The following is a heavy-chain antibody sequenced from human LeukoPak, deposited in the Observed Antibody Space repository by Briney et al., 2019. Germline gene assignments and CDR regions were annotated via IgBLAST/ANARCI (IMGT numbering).Heavy chain of an antibody. CDR1: GFTFDDYA. D-gene: IGHD3-16*01. J-gene: IGHJ4*02. Sequence: SLRLSCAASGFTFDDYAMHWVRQAPGKGLEWVSGISWNSGSIGYADSVKGRFTISRDNAKNSLYLQMNSLRAEDTALYYCAKDDMITFGGVMTDWGQGTLVTVSS. V-gene: IGHV3-9*01. CDR2: ISWNSGSI. CDR3: AKDDMITFGGVMTD.